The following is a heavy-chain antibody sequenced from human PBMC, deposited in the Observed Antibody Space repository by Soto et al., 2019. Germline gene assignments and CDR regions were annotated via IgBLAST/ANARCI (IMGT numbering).Heavy chain of an antibody. D-gene: IGHD5-18*01. CDR1: GDTLSHYG. CDR3: AAGDSSDTGDH. V-gene: IGHV1-69*01. Sequence: QVQLVQSGAEVKKPGSSVKVSCKASGDTLSHYGVSWVRQVPGKGLEWMGGTTAILGTRDYAQKFQGRMVITSDESTTTYYMELNSLTSDGTAVYYWAAGDSSDTGDHWGQGTLVTVSS. J-gene: IGHJ4*02. CDR2: TTAILGTR.